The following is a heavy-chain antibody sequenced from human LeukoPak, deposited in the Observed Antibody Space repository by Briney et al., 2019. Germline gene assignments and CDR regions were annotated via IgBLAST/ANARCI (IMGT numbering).Heavy chain of an antibody. D-gene: IGHD3-22*01. CDR2: IIPIFGTA. Sequence: SVKVSCKASGGTFSSYATSWVRQAPGQGLEWMGGIIPIFGTANYAQKFQGRVTITADESTSTAYMELSSLRSEDTAVYYCARDQRERDDSSGLELIDAFDIWGQGTMVTVSS. V-gene: IGHV1-69*13. CDR3: ARDQRERDDSSGLELIDAFDI. CDR1: GGTFSSYA. J-gene: IGHJ3*02.